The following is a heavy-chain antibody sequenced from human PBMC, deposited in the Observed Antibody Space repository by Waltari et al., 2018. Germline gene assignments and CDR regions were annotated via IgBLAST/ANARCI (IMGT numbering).Heavy chain of an antibody. J-gene: IGHJ4*02. CDR2: IYYDGNT. D-gene: IGHD2-2*01. CDR1: GRSGHDMSYL. Sequence: QESGPGLLNPSETLSLNRAVSGRSGHDMSYLCGCICQAPGEGLEWLGNIYYDGNTNYNPSLKSRVSISVDTSQKQFSLKLTSVTATDTAVYYCARQGLYCRSSNCVGLDFSHWGQGTLVAVS. CDR3: ARQGLYCRSSNCVGLDFSH. V-gene: IGHV4-39*01.